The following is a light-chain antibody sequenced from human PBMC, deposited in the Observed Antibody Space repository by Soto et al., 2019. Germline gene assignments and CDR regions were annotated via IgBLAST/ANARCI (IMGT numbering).Light chain of an antibody. CDR3: QQYAT. CDR1: QSVSSSY. J-gene: IGKJ1*01. V-gene: IGKV3-20*01. CDR2: GAS. Sequence: EIVLTQSPGTLSLSPGERATLSCRASQSVSSSYLAWYQQKPGQAPRLLIYGASSRATGIPDRFSGGGSGTDFTLTISRLEPEDFAVYYCQQYATFRQGTKVEIK.